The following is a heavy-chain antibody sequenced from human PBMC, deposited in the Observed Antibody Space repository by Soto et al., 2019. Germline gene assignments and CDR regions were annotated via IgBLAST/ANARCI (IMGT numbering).Heavy chain of an antibody. J-gene: IGHJ3*02. V-gene: IGHV1-69*01. CDR3: ARGYYDSSGYYTSAFDI. Sequence: QMQLVQSGAEVKKPGSSVKVSCKASGGTFSSYAISWVRQAPGQGLEWMGGIIPIFGTANYAQEFQGRVTINADEYTSTAYMELSSLRSDDTAVYYCARGYYDSSGYYTSAFDIWCQGTMVTVSS. D-gene: IGHD3-22*01. CDR1: GGTFSSYA. CDR2: IIPIFGTA.